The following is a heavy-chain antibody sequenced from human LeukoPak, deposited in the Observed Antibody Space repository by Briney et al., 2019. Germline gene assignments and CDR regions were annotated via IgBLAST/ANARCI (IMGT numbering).Heavy chain of an antibody. J-gene: IGHJ5*02. D-gene: IGHD2-2*01. CDR1: GGTFSSYA. CDR3: ARGNGWVCSSTSCYNWFDP. CDR2: IIPIFGTA. Sequence: GSSVKVSCKASGGTFSSYAISWVRQAPGQGLEWMGRIIPIFGTANYAQKFQGKVTITTDESTSTAYMELSSLRSEDTAVYYCARGNGWVCSSTSCYNWFDPWGQGTLVTVSS. V-gene: IGHV1-69*05.